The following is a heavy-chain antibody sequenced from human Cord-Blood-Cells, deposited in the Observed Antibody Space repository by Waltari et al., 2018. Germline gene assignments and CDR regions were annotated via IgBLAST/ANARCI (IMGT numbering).Heavy chain of an antibody. D-gene: IGHD2-2*01. CDR2: TRSSSSTI. CDR1: GFTFSSYS. Sequence: EVQLVESGGGLVQPGGSLRLSCAASGFTFSSYSMNWVRQAPGKGLEWVSYTRSSSSTISHADSVKGRFTISRDKAKNSLYLQMNSLRDEDTAVYYCARDRVGYCSSTSCYEGDSYFDYWGQGTLVTVSS. CDR3: ARDRVGYCSSTSCYEGDSYFDY. V-gene: IGHV3-48*02. J-gene: IGHJ4*02.